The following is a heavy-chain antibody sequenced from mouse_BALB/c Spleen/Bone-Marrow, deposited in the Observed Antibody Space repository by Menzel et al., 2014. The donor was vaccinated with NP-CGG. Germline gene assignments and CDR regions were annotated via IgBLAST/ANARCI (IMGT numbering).Heavy chain of an antibody. V-gene: IGHV5-6-3*01. J-gene: IGHJ2*01. D-gene: IGHD1-1*01. CDR1: GFTFSSYG. Sequence: EVQLQQSGGGLVQPGGSLKLSCAASGFTFSSYGMSWVRQTPDKRLELVATINSNGGSTYYPVSVKGRFTISRDNAKNTLYLQMSSLKSEDTAMYYCARERYYGNGRIFEYWGQGTTLTVSS. CDR2: INSNGGST. CDR3: ARERYYGNGRIFEY.